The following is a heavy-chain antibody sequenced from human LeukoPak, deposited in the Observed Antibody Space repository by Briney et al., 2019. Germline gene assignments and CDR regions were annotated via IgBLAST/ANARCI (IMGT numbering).Heavy chain of an antibody. CDR2: MNPNNANT. D-gene: IGHD2-2*01. J-gene: IGHJ6*02. CDR1: GYTFTTYD. Sequence: GASVKVSCKASGYTFTTYDINWVRQATGQGLEWMGWMNPNNANTGYAQKFQGRVTITRNTSIRTAYMELSSLRSEDTAVYYCARVPAGDYYYGMDVWGQGTTVTVSS. CDR3: ARVPAGDYYYGMDV. V-gene: IGHV1-8*01.